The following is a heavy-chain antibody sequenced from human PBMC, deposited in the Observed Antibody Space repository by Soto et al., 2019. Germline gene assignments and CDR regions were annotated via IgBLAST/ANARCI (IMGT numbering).Heavy chain of an antibody. J-gene: IGHJ6*02. CDR2: ISSSSSTI. CDR3: VLRTVTGGDYYGMDV. Sequence: EVQLVESGGGLVQPGGSLRLSRAASGFTFSSYSMNWVRQAPGKGLEWVSYISSSSSTIYYADSVKGRFTISRDNAKNSLYLQRNSLRAEDTAVYYCVLRTVTGGDYYGMDVWGQGTTVTVSS. V-gene: IGHV3-48*01. CDR1: GFTFSSYS. D-gene: IGHD4-17*01.